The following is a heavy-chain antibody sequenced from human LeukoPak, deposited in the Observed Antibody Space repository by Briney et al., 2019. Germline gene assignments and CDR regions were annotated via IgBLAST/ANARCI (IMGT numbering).Heavy chain of an antibody. D-gene: IGHD2-2*01. CDR2: TYYRSTWYN. CDR3: ARRLTQYDCFDP. CDR1: GDSFSSNSAT. J-gene: IGHJ5*02. V-gene: IGHV6-1*01. Sequence: SQTLSLTCAISGDSFSSNSATWNWIRQSPSRGLEWLGRTYYRSTWYNDYAVSVRGRITVNPDTSKNQFSLHLNSVTPEGTAVYYCARRLTQYDCFDPWGQGILVTVSS.